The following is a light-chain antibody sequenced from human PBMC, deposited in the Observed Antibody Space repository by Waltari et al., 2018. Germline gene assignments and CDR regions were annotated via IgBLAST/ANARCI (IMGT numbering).Light chain of an antibody. J-gene: IGKJ1*01. CDR3: LQDYNYPWT. CDR2: AAS. V-gene: IGKV1-6*01. CDR1: QGIRND. Sequence: AIQMTQSPSSLSASVGDRVTITCRASQGIRNDLGWYQQKPGKAPKLLVYAASSGQSGVPSRFSGRGSGTEFTLTISSLQPEDSATYYCLQDYNYPWTFGQGTSVEIK.